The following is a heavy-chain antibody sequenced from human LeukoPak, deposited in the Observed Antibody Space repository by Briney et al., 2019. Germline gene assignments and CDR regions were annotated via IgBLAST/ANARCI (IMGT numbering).Heavy chain of an antibody. J-gene: IGHJ4*02. V-gene: IGHV3-23*01. D-gene: IGHD2-8*02. CDR3: AKASWGSCTGARCYHFDN. CDR2: FSGPMETT. Sequence: PGGSLRLSCVASGFTYKMYAMSWVRHAPGKRLEWVSTFSGPMETTYYAPSVRGRFTMSRDNSKNTLSLQMNSLRAEDTAIYYCAKASWGSCTGARCYHFDNWGQGTLVTVSS. CDR1: GFTYKMYA.